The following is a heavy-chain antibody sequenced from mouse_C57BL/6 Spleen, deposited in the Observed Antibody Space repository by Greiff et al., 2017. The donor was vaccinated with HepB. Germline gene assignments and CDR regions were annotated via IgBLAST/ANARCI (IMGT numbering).Heavy chain of an antibody. J-gene: IGHJ3*01. Sequence: VQLQQSGAELVRPGSSVKLSCKASGYTFTSYWMHWVKQRPIQGLEWIGNIDPSDSETHYNQKFKDKATLTVDKSSSTAHMQLSSLTSEDSAVYYCASGDYDEGAWFAYWGQGTLVTVSA. V-gene: IGHV1-52*01. CDR3: ASGDYDEGAWFAY. CDR1: GYTFTSYW. D-gene: IGHD2-4*01. CDR2: IDPSDSET.